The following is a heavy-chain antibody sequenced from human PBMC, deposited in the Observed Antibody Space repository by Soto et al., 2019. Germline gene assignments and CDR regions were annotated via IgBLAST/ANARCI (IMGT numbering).Heavy chain of an antibody. Sequence: GGSLRLSCAASGFTFGDAAIHWVRQASGKGLEWIGRIRSKANNYATTYAAPVKGRITIFRDDSKSTAYLQMNSLKTEDTAVYYCTRHLASGGGDSDPPFDYWGQGTLVTVSS. CDR2: IRSKANNYAT. CDR1: GFTFGDAA. J-gene: IGHJ4*02. V-gene: IGHV3-73*01. D-gene: IGHD2-21*02. CDR3: TRHLASGGGDSDPPFDY.